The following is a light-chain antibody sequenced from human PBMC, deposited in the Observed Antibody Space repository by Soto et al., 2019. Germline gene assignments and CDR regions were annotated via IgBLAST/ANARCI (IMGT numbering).Light chain of an antibody. V-gene: IGLV2-14*01. CDR1: SSDVGGYNY. Sequence: SALTQPASVSGSPGQSITISCTGTSSDVGGYNYVSWYQQHPGKAPKFIIYEVSNRPSGVSNRFSGSKSGNTASLTISGLQAEDEADYYCSSYTSSSTYVFGTGTKVTVL. CDR2: EVS. CDR3: SSYTSSSTYV. J-gene: IGLJ1*01.